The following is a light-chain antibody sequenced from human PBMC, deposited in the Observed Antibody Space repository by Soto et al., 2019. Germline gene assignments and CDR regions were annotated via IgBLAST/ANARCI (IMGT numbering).Light chain of an antibody. CDR3: QQSYSTPLT. V-gene: IGKV1-39*01. J-gene: IGKJ4*01. CDR1: QSIRSY. CDR2: AAS. Sequence: DIQMTQSPSSLSASVGDRVTITCRASQSIRSYLDWYQQKPGKAPKLLIYAASSLQSGVPSRFSGGGSGTDFTLTISSLQPEDFGTFYCQQSYSTPLTFGGGTKVEI.